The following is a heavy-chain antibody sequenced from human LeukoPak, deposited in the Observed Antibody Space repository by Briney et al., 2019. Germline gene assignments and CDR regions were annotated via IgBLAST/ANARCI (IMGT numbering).Heavy chain of an antibody. Sequence: ASVKVSCKASGYTFTSYDINWVRQATGQGLEWMGWMNPNSGNTGYAQKFQGRVTMTRNTSISTAYMELSSLRAEDTAVYYCAKVVPPRPARPVGVDDAFDIWGQGTMVTVSS. V-gene: IGHV1-8*01. CDR1: GYTFTSYD. CDR2: MNPNSGNT. D-gene: IGHD3-16*01. CDR3: AKVVPPRPARPVGVDDAFDI. J-gene: IGHJ3*02.